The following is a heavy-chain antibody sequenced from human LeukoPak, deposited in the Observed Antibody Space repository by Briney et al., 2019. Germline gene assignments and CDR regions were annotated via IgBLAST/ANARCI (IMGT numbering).Heavy chain of an antibody. Sequence: GGSLRLSCAASGNYWMHWVRQAPGKGLVWVSHINSVGSWTSYADSVKGRFTISKDNAKNTVYLQMNNLRAEDTAVYYCVSFYETYWGRGTLVTVSS. J-gene: IGHJ4*02. CDR3: VSFYETY. D-gene: IGHD2-2*01. CDR1: GNYW. V-gene: IGHV3-74*01. CDR2: INSVGSWT.